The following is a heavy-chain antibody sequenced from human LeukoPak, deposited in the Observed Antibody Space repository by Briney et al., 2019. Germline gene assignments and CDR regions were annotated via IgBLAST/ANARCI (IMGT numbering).Heavy chain of an antibody. J-gene: IGHJ4*02. CDR3: ARAGLGGVAVAGRLGY. D-gene: IGHD6-19*01. V-gene: IGHV1-8*01. CDR1: GYTFTSYD. Sequence: ASVKVSCKASGYTFTSYDINWVRQATGQGLEWMGWMNPNSGNTGYAQKFQGRVTMTRNTSISTAYMKLSSLRSEDTAVYYCARAGLGGVAVAGRLGYWGQGTLVTVSS. CDR2: MNPNSGNT.